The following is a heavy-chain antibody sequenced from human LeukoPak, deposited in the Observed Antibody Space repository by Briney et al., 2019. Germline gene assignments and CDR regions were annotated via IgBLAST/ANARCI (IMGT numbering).Heavy chain of an antibody. D-gene: IGHD3-10*01. CDR1: GFTFSSSA. CDR2: INGGGGST. V-gene: IGHV3-23*01. CDR3: ARGEELLFDY. J-gene: IGHJ4*02. Sequence: TGGSLRLSCAASGFTFSSSAMSWLRQAPGKGLEWVSAINGGGGSTYYADSVKGRFTISRDNSKNTLYLQMNSLRAEDTAVYYCARGEELLFDYWGQGTLVTVSS.